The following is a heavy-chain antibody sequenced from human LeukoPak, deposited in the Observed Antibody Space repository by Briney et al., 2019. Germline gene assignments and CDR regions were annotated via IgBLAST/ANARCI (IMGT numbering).Heavy chain of an antibody. D-gene: IGHD6-19*01. CDR1: GYTFTERG. CDR3: GKGSTGWSRDP. CDR2: ISATSGNT. Sequence: APVKVSCKASGYTFTERGISWMRHVPGQGLEWMGWISATSGNTYYAETFQDRVTMTTDASTSTAYMELRDLTVDDTAVYYCGKGSTGWSRDPWGQGTLVTVSS. V-gene: IGHV1-18*01. J-gene: IGHJ5*02.